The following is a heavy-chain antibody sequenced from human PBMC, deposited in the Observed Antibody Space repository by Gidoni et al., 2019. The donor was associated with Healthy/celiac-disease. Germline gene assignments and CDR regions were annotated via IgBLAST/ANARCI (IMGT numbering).Heavy chain of an antibody. CDR2: INHCGST. Sequence: QVQLQQWGAGLLKPSETLSLTGAVYGGSFIGYHWSWNRQPPGKGLVWIGEINHCGSTNYNPSLKSRVTISVDTSKNQFSLKLSSVTAADTAVYYCARVNYDSSGYRDAFDIWGQGTMVTVSS. J-gene: IGHJ3*02. D-gene: IGHD3-22*01. CDR1: GGSFIGYH. V-gene: IGHV4-34*01. CDR3: ARVNYDSSGYRDAFDI.